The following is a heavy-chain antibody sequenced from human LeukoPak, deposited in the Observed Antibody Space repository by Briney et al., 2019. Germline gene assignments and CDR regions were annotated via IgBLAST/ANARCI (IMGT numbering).Heavy chain of an antibody. Sequence: GGSLRLSCAASGFTFGDYYMSWIRQAPGEGLEWVSYISSNGRTIYYADSMKGRFTISRDNAKNSLYLQMNNLRAEDTAVYYCARSFVHAFDIWGQGTMVTVSS. CDR2: ISSNGRTI. CDR1: GFTFGDYY. V-gene: IGHV3-11*01. CDR3: ARSFVHAFDI. D-gene: IGHD3-10*01. J-gene: IGHJ3*02.